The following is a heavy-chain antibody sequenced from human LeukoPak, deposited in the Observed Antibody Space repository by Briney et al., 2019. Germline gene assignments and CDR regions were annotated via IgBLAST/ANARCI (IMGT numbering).Heavy chain of an antibody. CDR2: INHSGST. CDR3: AIRPSTADAFDI. CDR1: GGSFSGYY. J-gene: IGHJ3*02. Sequence: SETLSPTCAVYGGSFSGYYWSWIRQPPGKGLEWIGEINHSGSTNYNPSLKSRVTISVDTSKNQFSLKLSSVTAADTAVYYCAIRPSTADAFDIWGQGTMVTVSS. V-gene: IGHV4-34*01.